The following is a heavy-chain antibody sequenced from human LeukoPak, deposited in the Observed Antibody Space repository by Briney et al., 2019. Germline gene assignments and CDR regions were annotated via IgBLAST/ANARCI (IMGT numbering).Heavy chain of an antibody. Sequence: GGSLRLSCAASGFTFSSYGMHWVRQAPGKGLEWVAVIWYDGSNKYYADSVKGRFTISRDNSKNTLYLQMNSLRAEDTAVYYRARDSRYCSGGSCYPVPSEFDYWGQGTLVTVSS. V-gene: IGHV3-33*01. CDR2: IWYDGSNK. J-gene: IGHJ4*02. CDR1: GFTFSSYG. D-gene: IGHD2-15*01. CDR3: ARDSRYCSGGSCYPVPSEFDY.